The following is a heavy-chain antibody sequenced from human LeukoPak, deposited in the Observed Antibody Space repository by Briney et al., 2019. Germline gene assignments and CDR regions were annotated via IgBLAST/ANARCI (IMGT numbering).Heavy chain of an antibody. J-gene: IGHJ3*02. CDR1: GFTFSDFN. V-gene: IGHV3-30-3*01. D-gene: IGHD5-18*01. CDR2: ISHDGSKN. CDR3: VGEGIELGSAFGI. Sequence: GGSLRLSCAASGFTFSDFNFHWVRQAPGKELEWMAFISHDGSKNQHADSVKGRFTISRDNSKSTLYLQMNSLRIEDTAVYYCVGEGIELGSAFGIWGQGTMVTVSS.